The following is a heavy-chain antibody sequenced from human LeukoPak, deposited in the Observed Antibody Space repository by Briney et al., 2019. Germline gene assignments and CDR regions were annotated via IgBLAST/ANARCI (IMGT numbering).Heavy chain of an antibody. V-gene: IGHV6-1*01. Sequence: SQTLSLTCAISGDSVSSNSAAWNWIRQSPSRDLEWLGRTYYRSKWYNDYAVSVKSRITINPDTSKNQFSLQLNSVTPEDTAVYYCARGGYCSSTSCLPYYGMDVWGQGTTVTVSS. J-gene: IGHJ6*02. CDR3: ARGGYCSSTSCLPYYGMDV. D-gene: IGHD2-2*01. CDR1: GDSVSSNSAA. CDR2: TYYRSKWYN.